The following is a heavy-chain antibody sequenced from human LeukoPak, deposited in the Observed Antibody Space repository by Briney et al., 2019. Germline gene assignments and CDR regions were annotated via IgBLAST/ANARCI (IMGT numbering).Heavy chain of an antibody. D-gene: IGHD3-10*01. CDR1: GFPFSNYA. Sequence: PGGSLRLSCAASGFPFSNYAMSWVRQAPGKGLEWVSTLNDASTSTFYADSVKGRFTISRDNSKNTLYLQMNSLRAEDTAVYYCASGRWFGELLYRAYYYYGMDVWGQGTTVTVSS. J-gene: IGHJ6*02. CDR2: LNDASTST. V-gene: IGHV3-23*01. CDR3: ASGRWFGELLYRAYYYYGMDV.